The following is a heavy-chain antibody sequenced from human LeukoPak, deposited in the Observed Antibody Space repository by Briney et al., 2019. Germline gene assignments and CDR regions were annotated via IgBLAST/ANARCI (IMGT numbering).Heavy chain of an antibody. CDR2: ISGSGGST. CDR3: AKFNGSGRGPYFDY. J-gene: IGHJ4*02. CDR1: GFIFSSYA. D-gene: IGHD3-10*01. Sequence: GGSLRLFCAASGFIFSSYAMSGVRRAPGRGVEGGSAISGSGGSTYCADSVRGRFPISRDNSKNPLYLQMNSLRAEDTAVYYCAKFNGSGRGPYFDYWGQGTLVTVSS. V-gene: IGHV3-23*01.